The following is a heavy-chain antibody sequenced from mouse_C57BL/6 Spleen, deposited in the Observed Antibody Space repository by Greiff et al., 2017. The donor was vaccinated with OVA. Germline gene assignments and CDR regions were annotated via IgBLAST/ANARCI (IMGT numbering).Heavy chain of an antibody. V-gene: IGHV5-4*01. CDR1: GFTFSSYA. D-gene: IGHD1-1*01. J-gene: IGHJ2*01. Sequence: EVKLVESGGGLVKPGGSLKLSCAASGFTFSSYAMSWVRQTPEQRLEWVATISDGGSYTYYPNNNKDRYTNSRDNAENNLYLQRSHLKSEDTSMYYGARDEPYCSSIYYFDYWGQGTTLTVSS. CDR3: ARDEPYCSSIYYFDY. CDR2: ISDGGSYT.